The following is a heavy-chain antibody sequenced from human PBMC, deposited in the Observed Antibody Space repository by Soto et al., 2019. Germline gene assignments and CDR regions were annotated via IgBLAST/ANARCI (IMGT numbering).Heavy chain of an antibody. V-gene: IGHV4-59*01. CDR1: GGSISSYY. CDR2: IYNSGST. Sequence: SETLSLTCTVSGGSISSYYWSWIRQPPGKGLEWIGFIYNSGSTNYNPSLKSRVTISMDTSRNQFSLILSSVTAADTAVYYCARAPYGSGTKPYYFDSWGQGTPVTVSS. D-gene: IGHD3-10*01. CDR3: ARAPYGSGTKPYYFDS. J-gene: IGHJ4*02.